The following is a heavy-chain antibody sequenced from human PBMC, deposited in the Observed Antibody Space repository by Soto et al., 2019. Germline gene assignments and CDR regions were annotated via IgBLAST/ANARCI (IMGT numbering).Heavy chain of an antibody. CDR2: IYYTGAA. CDR3: ASGTFYDRSFDS. J-gene: IGHJ5*01. CDR1: GGSIDTGGFY. D-gene: IGHD3-16*01. Sequence: SETLSLTCSVSGGSIDTGGFYWSWARQLPGKGLQWIGYIYYTGAAYYNPALKSRVVISLDTSANQFSLSLTSLTAADTAVYYCASGTFYDRSFDSWGQGRLVT. V-gene: IGHV4-31*03.